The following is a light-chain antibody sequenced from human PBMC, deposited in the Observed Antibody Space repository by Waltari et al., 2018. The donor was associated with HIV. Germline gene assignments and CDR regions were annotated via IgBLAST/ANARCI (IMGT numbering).Light chain of an antibody. CDR1: SGLSNYA. CDR2: LNSDGTH. CDR3: QTWATGTHE. V-gene: IGLV4-69*01. Sequence: QVVLTQSPSASASLGASVTLTCTLSSGLSNYAIVWHPHQPEKGPRYLMKLNSDGTHTRGDGIPDRFSGSSSGAERSLTISSLQSEDEADYYCQTWATGTHEFGGGTKLTVL. J-gene: IGLJ2*01.